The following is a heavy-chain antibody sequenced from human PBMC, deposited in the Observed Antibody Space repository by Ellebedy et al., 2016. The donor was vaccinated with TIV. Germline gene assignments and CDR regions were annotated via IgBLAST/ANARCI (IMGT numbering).Heavy chain of an antibody. CDR1: GFTFSDYY. J-gene: IGHJ3*02. CDR3: TRGLGSGEDAFDI. Sequence: GESLKISXAASGFTFSDYYMTWIRQVPGKGLESVSFISASANVIYYAGSVKGRFTISRDNAKNTLYLQMSSLRAEDTAVYHCTRGLGSGEDAFDIWGQGTVVTVSS. D-gene: IGHD2-21*01. CDR2: ISASANVI. V-gene: IGHV3-11*04.